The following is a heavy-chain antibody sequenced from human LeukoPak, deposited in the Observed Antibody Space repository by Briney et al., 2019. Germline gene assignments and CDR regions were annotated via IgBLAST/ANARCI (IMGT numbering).Heavy chain of an antibody. D-gene: IGHD2-2*01. CDR2: IYHSGST. V-gene: IGHV4-30-2*01. CDR1: GVSISSGGYS. Sequence: SETLSLTCAVSGVSISSGGYSWSWIRQPPGKGLEWIGYIYHSGSTYYNPSLKSRVTISVDRSKNQFSLKLSSVTAADTAVYYCAREVRGYCSSTSCHNWFDPWGQGTLVTVSS. J-gene: IGHJ5*02. CDR3: AREVRGYCSSTSCHNWFDP.